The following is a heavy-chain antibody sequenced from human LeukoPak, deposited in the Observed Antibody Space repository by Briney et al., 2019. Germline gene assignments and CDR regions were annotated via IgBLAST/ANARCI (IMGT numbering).Heavy chain of an antibody. J-gene: IGHJ4*02. V-gene: IGHV3-74*01. CDR2: INSDGSST. Sequence: GGSLRLSCAASGFTFSSYWMHWVRQAPGKGLVWVSRINSDGSSTSYADSVKGRFTISRDNAKNTLFLQMNSLRAEDTAVYYCARCTFSSGFLYWGQGTLVTVSS. D-gene: IGHD6-19*01. CDR1: GFTFSSYW. CDR3: ARCTFSSGFLY.